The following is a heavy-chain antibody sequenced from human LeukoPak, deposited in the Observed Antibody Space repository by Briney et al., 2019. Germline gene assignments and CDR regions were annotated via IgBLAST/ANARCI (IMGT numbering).Heavy chain of an antibody. J-gene: IGHJ4*02. CDR3: AKVSWANYFDY. CDR2: ISGSGGNT. Sequence: GGSLRLSCAASGFSFSSYAMSWVRQAPGKGLEWVSAISGSGGNTYYADSVRGRFTISKDNSKNTLYLQMNSLRAEDTAIYYCAKVSWANYFDYWGQGTLVTVSS. D-gene: IGHD6-13*01. CDR1: GFSFSSYA. V-gene: IGHV3-23*01.